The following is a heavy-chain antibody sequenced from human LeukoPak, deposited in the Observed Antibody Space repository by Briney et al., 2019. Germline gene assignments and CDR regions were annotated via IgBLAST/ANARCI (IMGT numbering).Heavy chain of an antibody. D-gene: IGHD3-22*01. CDR3: ARAQNYHDRSGYSDDTFDV. CDR1: GYTFTDNY. CDR2: VNPDSGGI. Sequence: ASVKVSCKASGYTFTDNYIHWVRQAPGQGLDWMGRVNPDSGGINYAQKFQGRVTMTRDTSINTAFVELRRLRSDDTATYYCARAQNYHDRSGYSDDTFDVWGHGTMITVSS. V-gene: IGHV1-2*06. J-gene: IGHJ3*01.